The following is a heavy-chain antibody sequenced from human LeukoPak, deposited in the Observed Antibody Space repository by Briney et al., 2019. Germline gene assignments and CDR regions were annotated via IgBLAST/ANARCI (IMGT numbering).Heavy chain of an antibody. CDR2: INWNGGST. V-gene: IGHV3-20*04. CDR3: ARFLRWTYGAFDL. CDR1: GFRFDDYG. J-gene: IGHJ3*01. D-gene: IGHD4-23*01. Sequence: PGGSLRLSCAASGFRFDDYGMSWVRQAPGKGLEWVSGINWNGGSTGYVDSVQGRFTISRDNAKNSLYLQMNSLRAEDTALFYCARFLRWTYGAFDLWGQGTMVIVSS.